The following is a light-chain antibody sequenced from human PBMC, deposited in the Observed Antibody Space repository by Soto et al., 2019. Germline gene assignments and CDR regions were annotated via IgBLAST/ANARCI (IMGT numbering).Light chain of an antibody. CDR1: TGEVTSGYF. V-gene: IGLV7-43*01. Sequence: QAVVTQEPSLTVSPGGTVTLTCASSTGEVTSGYFPNWIQQKPGQAPRSLIYNTNNKYPWTPARFSGSLLGGKAALTLSGVQPEDEADYYCLLYLSGHVRLFGGGTKVTVL. CDR3: LLYLSGHVRL. CDR2: NTN. J-gene: IGLJ2*01.